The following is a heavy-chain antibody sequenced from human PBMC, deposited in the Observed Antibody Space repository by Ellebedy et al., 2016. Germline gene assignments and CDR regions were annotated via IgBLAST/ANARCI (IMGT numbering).Heavy chain of an antibody. CDR2: ISSSSSYI. J-gene: IGHJ4*02. Sequence: GESLKISXAASGFTFSSYSMNWVRQAPGKGLEWVSSISSSSSYIYYADSVKGRFTISRDNAKNSLYLQMNSLRAEDTAVYYCARDRVVAYFDYWGQGTLVTVSS. CDR1: GFTFSSYS. CDR3: ARDRVVAYFDY. V-gene: IGHV3-21*01. D-gene: IGHD2-15*01.